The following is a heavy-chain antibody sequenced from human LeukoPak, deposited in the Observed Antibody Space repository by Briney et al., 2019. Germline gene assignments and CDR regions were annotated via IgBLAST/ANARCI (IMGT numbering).Heavy chain of an antibody. D-gene: IGHD2-15*01. CDR3: ARARYCSGGSCRVDY. CDR2: INHSGST. V-gene: IGHV4-39*07. Sequence: SETLSLTCTVSGGSISSSSYYWGWIRQPPGKGLEWIGEINHSGSTNYNPSLKSRVTISVDTSKNQFSLKLSSVTAADTAVYYCARARYCSGGSCRVDYWGQGTLVTVSS. J-gene: IGHJ4*02. CDR1: GGSISSSSYY.